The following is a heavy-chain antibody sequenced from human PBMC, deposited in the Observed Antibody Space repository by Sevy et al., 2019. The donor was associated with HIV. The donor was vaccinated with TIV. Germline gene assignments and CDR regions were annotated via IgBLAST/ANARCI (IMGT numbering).Heavy chain of an antibody. V-gene: IGHV3-23*01. CDR3: AREGCTKPHDY. CDR1: GFTFSKYS. J-gene: IGHJ4*02. D-gene: IGHD2-8*01. CDR2: LSFGCGEI. Sequence: GGSLRLSCAASGFTFSKYSMSWVRQPPGKGLEWVSTLSFGCGEINYADFVKGRFTISRDNSNSSVYLQMNNLRPEDTAVYYCAREGCTKPHDYWGQGTLVTVSS.